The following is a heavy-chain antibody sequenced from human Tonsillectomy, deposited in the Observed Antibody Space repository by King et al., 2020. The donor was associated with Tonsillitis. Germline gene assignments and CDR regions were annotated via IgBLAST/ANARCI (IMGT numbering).Heavy chain of an antibody. Sequence: VQLVESGGGVVQPGRSLRLSCAASEFTFSNYAIHWVRQAPGKGLEWVAVISYDGTDKYYADSVKGRFTISRDSSKNTLYLRMNSLRVEDTAVYYLATDQSPGDSSGYLNYWGQGTLVTVSS. V-gene: IGHV3-30-3*01. D-gene: IGHD3-22*01. CDR1: EFTFSNYA. CDR3: ATDQSPGDSSGYLNY. CDR2: ISYDGTDK. J-gene: IGHJ4*02.